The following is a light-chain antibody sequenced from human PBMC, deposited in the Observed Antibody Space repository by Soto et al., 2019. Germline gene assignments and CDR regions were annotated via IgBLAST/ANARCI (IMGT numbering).Light chain of an antibody. CDR1: QSISSY. Sequence: DIQMTQSPSSLSASVGDRVTITCRASQSISSYLNWYQQKXGKAPKXXSYAASSLQSGVPSRFSGSGSGTDFTLTISSLQPEDFATYYCQQSYSTPPTFGQGTRLEIK. CDR3: QQSYSTPPT. J-gene: IGKJ5*01. CDR2: AAS. V-gene: IGKV1-39*01.